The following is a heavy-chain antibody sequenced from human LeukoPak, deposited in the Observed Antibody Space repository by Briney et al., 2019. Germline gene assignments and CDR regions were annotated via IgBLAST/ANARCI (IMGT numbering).Heavy chain of an antibody. D-gene: IGHD3-3*01. CDR3: ARVGKYYDLNP. CDR1: GGTFSSYA. Sequence: ASVKVSCKASGGTFSSYAISWVRQAPGQGLEWMGWINPNSGGTNYAQKFQGRVTMTRDTSISTAYMELSRLRSDDTAVYYCARVGKYYDLNPWGQGTLVTVSS. J-gene: IGHJ5*02. V-gene: IGHV1-2*02. CDR2: INPNSGGT.